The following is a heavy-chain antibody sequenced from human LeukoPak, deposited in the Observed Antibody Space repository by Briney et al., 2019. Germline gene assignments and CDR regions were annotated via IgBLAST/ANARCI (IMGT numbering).Heavy chain of an antibody. CDR2: IYSGGST. V-gene: IGHV3-53*01. CDR1: GFTVSSNY. CDR3: ARANVLWFGELTE. J-gene: IGHJ4*02. Sequence: AGGSLRLSCAASGFTVSSNYMSWVRQAPGKGLEWVSVIYSGGSTYYADSVKGRFTISRDNSKNTLYLQMNSLRAEDTAVYYCARANVLWFGELTEWGQGTLVTVSS. D-gene: IGHD3-10*01.